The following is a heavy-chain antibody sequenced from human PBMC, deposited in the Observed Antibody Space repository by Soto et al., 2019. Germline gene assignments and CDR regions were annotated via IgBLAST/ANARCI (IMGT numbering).Heavy chain of an antibody. CDR1: GYTFTSYY. CDR3: ARGVERITMIVVVIASPLDAFDI. J-gene: IGHJ3*02. D-gene: IGHD3-22*01. Sequence: ASVKVSCKASGYTFTSYYMHWARQAPGQGLEWMGIINPSGGSTSYAQKFQGRVTMTRDTSTSTVYMELSSLRSEDTAVYYCARGVERITMIVVVIASPLDAFDIWGQGTMVTVSS. V-gene: IGHV1-46*01. CDR2: INPSGGST.